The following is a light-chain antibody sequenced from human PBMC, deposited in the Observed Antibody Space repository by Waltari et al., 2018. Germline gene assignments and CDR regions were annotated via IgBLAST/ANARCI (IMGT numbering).Light chain of an antibody. Sequence: QSALTQPASVSGSPGQSITISCTGTSSDVGGYDYVSWYQQHPGKAPKPMSYDGNNRPSGVSSRFSGSKSGNTASLTISGLQAEDEADYYCNSYTTSSTRVFGGGTKLTVL. V-gene: IGLV2-14*03. CDR1: SSDVGGYDY. J-gene: IGLJ3*02. CDR3: NSYTTSSTRV. CDR2: DGN.